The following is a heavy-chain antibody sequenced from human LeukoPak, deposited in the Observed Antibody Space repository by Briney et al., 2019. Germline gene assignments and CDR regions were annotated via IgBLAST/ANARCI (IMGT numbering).Heavy chain of an antibody. V-gene: IGHV4-4*02. CDR2: IYHSGST. CDR1: GGSISSSNW. J-gene: IGHJ4*02. D-gene: IGHD3-22*01. Sequence: SETLSLTCAVSGGSISSSNWWSWVRQPPGKGLEWIGEIYHSGSTNYNPSLKSRVTISVDKSKNQFSLKLSSVTAADTAVYYCARDPPYDSSGSDYWGQGTLVTVSS. CDR3: ARDPPYDSSGSDY.